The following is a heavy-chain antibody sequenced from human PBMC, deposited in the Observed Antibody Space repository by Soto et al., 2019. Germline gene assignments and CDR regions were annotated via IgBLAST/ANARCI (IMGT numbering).Heavy chain of an antibody. CDR3: AKVSYYESLH. CDR2: IYYSGST. D-gene: IGHD3-16*01. CDR1: GGSISSSSYY. Sequence: ETLSLTCTVSGGSISSSSYYWGWIRQPPGKGLEWVGNIYYSGSTYYNPSLKSRVTISVDTSKNQFSLKLSSVTAEDTAVYYCAKVSYYESLHWGQGTLVTVSS. J-gene: IGHJ4*02. V-gene: IGHV4-39*01.